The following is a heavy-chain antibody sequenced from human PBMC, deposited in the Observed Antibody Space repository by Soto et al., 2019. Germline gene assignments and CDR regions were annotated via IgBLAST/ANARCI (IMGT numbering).Heavy chain of an antibody. V-gene: IGHV4-30-4*01. J-gene: IGHJ3*02. CDR3: ARWYYYESSPEDVDAFDI. Sequence: KPSETLSLTCTVSGGSISSRDHYWGWIRQPPGKGLEWIAYIYYTGNTYYNPSLKSRLTISIDTSKNKFSLNLSSVTAADTAVYYCARWYYYESSPEDVDAFDIWGQGTMVT. D-gene: IGHD3-22*01. CDR2: IYYTGNT. CDR1: GGSISSRDHY.